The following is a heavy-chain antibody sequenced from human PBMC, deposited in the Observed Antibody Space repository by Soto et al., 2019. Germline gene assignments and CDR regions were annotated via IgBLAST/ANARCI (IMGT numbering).Heavy chain of an antibody. CDR1: GGSISSGGYA. D-gene: IGHD1-1*01. CDR2: IYHTGYT. Sequence: QMRLQESGSGLVKPSQTLSLTCAVSGGSISSGGYAWNWIRQPPGKGLEWIGYIYHTGYTSYNPSLKNRVTRSVNKSMIQVSLTLSFVTAADTAVYYCARDSHTGNDCDPWSQGTLVTVSP. J-gene: IGHJ5*02. V-gene: IGHV4-30-2*01. CDR3: ARDSHTGNDCDP.